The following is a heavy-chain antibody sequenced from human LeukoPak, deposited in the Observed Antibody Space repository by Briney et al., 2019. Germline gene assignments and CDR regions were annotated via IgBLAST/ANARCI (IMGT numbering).Heavy chain of an antibody. V-gene: IGHV4-34*01. CDR2: INHSGST. CDR1: GGSFSGYY. D-gene: IGHD3-10*01. J-gene: IGHJ5*02. Sequence: SETLSLTCAVYGGSFSGYYWSWTRQPPGKGLEWIGEINHSGSTNYNPSLKGRVTISVDTSKNQFSLKLSSVTAADTAVYYCARGRLGYYGSGSYHKGFDPWGQGTLVTVSS. CDR3: ARGRLGYYGSGSYHKGFDP.